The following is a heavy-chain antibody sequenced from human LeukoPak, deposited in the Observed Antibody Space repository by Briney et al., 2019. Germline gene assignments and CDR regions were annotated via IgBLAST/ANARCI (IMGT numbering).Heavy chain of an antibody. CDR2: IYPGDSDT. Sequence: GESLKISCKGSGYSFTSYWIGWVRQMPGKGLEWMGIIYPGDSDTRYSPSFQGQVTISADKSISTAYLQWSSLKASDTAMYYCASTNLLGYCSSTSCDFDYWGQGILVTVSS. V-gene: IGHV5-51*01. D-gene: IGHD2-2*01. J-gene: IGHJ4*02. CDR1: GYSFTSYW. CDR3: ASTNLLGYCSSTSCDFDY.